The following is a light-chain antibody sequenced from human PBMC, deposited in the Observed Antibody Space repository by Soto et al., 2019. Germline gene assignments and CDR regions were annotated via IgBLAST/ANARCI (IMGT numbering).Light chain of an antibody. Sequence: DIQMTQSPSTLSASVGDRVTITCRASQSISSWLAWYQQKPGKAPKLLIYKASSLQSGVPSRFSGSGSGTDFTLTISSLQPEDFATYYCQQSYSTTTFGGGTKVEIK. V-gene: IGKV1-5*03. J-gene: IGKJ4*01. CDR2: KAS. CDR1: QSISSW. CDR3: QQSYSTTT.